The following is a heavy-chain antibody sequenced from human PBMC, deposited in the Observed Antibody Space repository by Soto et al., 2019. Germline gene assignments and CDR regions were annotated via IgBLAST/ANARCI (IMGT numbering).Heavy chain of an antibody. D-gene: IGHD5-12*01. CDR2: IYPGDSDT. Sequence: GESLKISCKGSGYSFTSYWIGWVRQMPGKGLEWMGIIYPGDSDTRYSPSFQGQVTISADKSISTAYLQWSSLKASDTAMYYCARLTDVDIVATLHFDYWGQGTLVNVSS. CDR1: GYSFTSYW. J-gene: IGHJ4*02. V-gene: IGHV5-51*01. CDR3: ARLTDVDIVATLHFDY.